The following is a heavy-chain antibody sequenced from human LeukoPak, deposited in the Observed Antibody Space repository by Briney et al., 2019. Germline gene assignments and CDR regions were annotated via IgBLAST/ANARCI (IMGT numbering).Heavy chain of an antibody. D-gene: IGHD3-10*01. V-gene: IGHV1-2*06. CDR2: INPNSGGT. J-gene: IGHJ4*01. Sequence: ASVKVSCKASGYTFTGYYMHWVRQAPGQGLEWMGRINPNSGGTNYAQKFQGRVTMTRDTSISTAYMELSRLRSDDTSVYYCARSTMVRGVIMGXWGXGXLVTXSS. CDR3: ARSTMVRGVIMGX. CDR1: GYTFTGYY.